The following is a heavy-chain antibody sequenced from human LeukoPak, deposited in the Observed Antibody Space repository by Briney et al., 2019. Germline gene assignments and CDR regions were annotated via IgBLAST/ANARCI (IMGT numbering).Heavy chain of an antibody. Sequence: GGSLRLSCAASGFTFSSYGMHWVRQAPGKGLEWVAVISYDGSNKYYADSVKGRFTISRDNSKNTLYLQMNSLRAEDTAVYYCAKDSGSYSTDYWGQGTLVTVSS. CDR1: GFTFSSYG. D-gene: IGHD1-26*01. J-gene: IGHJ4*02. CDR2: ISYDGSNK. V-gene: IGHV3-30*18. CDR3: AKDSGSYSTDY.